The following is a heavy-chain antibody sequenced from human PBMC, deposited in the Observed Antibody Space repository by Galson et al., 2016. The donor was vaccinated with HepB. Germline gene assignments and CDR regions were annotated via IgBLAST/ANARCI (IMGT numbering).Heavy chain of an antibody. Sequence: SCAASGFRFSDYTISWVRQAPGKGLEWVASITDSGSNIYYADSMKGRFTISRDNAKTSLYLQMNSLRADDTAVYYCAYNQNYGAGVYWFYGMDVWGQGTTVTVS. V-gene: IGHV3-21*01. CDR3: AYNQNYGAGVYWFYGMDV. CDR2: ITDSGSNI. J-gene: IGHJ6*02. CDR1: GFRFSDYT. D-gene: IGHD3-10*01.